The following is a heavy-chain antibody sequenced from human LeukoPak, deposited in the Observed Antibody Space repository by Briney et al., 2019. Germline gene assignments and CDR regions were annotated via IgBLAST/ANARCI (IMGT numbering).Heavy chain of an antibody. V-gene: IGHV4-4*02. CDR2: IFHTGST. CDR3: TRGGTHFQFDY. D-gene: IGHD3-16*01. Sequence: PSGTLSLTCAVSGGSISSSNWWSWVRQPPGKGLEWIGEIFHTGSTSYNPSLKSRVTVSLDGSKQQSSLNLASVTAADTAVYYCTRGGTHFQFDYWGQGTPVTVSS. CDR1: GGSISSSNW. J-gene: IGHJ4*02.